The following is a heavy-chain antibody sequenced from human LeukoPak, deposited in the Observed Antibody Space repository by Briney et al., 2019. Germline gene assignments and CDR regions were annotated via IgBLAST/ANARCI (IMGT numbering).Heavy chain of an antibody. V-gene: IGHV4-39*01. D-gene: IGHD1-26*01. Sequence: PSETLSLTCAVSGGSISTTDFDWAWTRQPPGQGLEWIATISSSGKSYYNPYLMSRVTISVDTSKNQFSLDVTSVTAADTGLFYCARFKGGTGFDYWGRGILVIVS. CDR3: ARFKGGTGFDY. CDR2: ISSSGKS. CDR1: GGSISTTDFD. J-gene: IGHJ4*02.